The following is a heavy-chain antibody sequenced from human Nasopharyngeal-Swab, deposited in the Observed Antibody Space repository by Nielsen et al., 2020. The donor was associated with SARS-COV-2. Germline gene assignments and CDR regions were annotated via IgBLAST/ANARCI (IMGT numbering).Heavy chain of an antibody. Sequence: ASVKVSCKASGYTFTSYGISWVRQAPGQGLEWMGWISAYNGNKNYAQKLQGRVTMTTDTSTSTAYMELRSLRSDDTAVYYCARGVKVVVAATTGYYYYGMDVWGQGTTVTVSS. CDR1: GYTFTSYG. CDR2: ISAYNGNK. CDR3: ARGVKVVVAATTGYYYYGMDV. D-gene: IGHD2-15*01. J-gene: IGHJ6*02. V-gene: IGHV1-18*01.